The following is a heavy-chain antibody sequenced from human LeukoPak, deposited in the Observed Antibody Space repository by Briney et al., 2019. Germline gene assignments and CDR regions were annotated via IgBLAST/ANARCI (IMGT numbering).Heavy chain of an antibody. CDR2: IRSKANKHAT. CDR3: TRLDRFDGTTIGY. J-gene: IGHJ4*02. D-gene: IGHD1-7*01. Sequence: GGSLGLSCAASGFTLSDCAMHWVRQASGKGLEWVGRIRSKANKHATAYGASVKGRFTISRDGSKNTAYLQMNSLKTDDTAVYYCTRLDRFDGTTIGYWGQGTLVTVSS. CDR1: GFTLSDCA. V-gene: IGHV3-73*01.